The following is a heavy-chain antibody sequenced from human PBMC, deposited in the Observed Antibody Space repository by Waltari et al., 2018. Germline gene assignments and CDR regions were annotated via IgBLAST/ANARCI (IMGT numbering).Heavy chain of an antibody. CDR2: IYHSGST. CDR1: GYSISSGYY. J-gene: IGHJ4*02. D-gene: IGHD2-2*02. CDR3: ARIHCSSTSCYNGY. Sequence: QVQLQESGPGLVKPSETLSLTCTVSGYSISSGYYWGWIRHPPGKGLEWIGSIYHSGSTYYNPSLKSRVTISVDTSKNQFSLKLSSVTAADTAVYYCARIHCSSTSCYNGYWGQGTLVTVSS. V-gene: IGHV4-38-2*02.